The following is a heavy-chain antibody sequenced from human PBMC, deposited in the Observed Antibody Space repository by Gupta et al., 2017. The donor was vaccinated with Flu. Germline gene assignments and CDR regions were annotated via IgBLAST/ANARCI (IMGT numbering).Heavy chain of an antibody. V-gene: IGHV1-8*01. CDR2: MNPNRGNT. J-gene: IGHJ6*02. D-gene: IGHD4-17*01. CDR3: ARINASYGVYQYDGMDV. Sequence: QVQLVPSGGEVTKPGAPGKVSCKASGYTFTSYDINWGRPATGQGHGWMGWMNPNRGNTGYAQKFQGRVTMTRSTSISTAYMELSNLTSEDTAVYYCARINASYGVYQYDGMDVWGQGTTVTVFS. CDR1: GYTFTSYD.